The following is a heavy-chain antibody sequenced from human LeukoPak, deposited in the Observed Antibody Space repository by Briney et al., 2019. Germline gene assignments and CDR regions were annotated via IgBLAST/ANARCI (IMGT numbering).Heavy chain of an antibody. V-gene: IGHV1-69*04. CDR3: ARDPYYFESAGYYPD. J-gene: IGHJ4*02. Sequence: GASVKVSCKASGYTFTRYDITWVRQTPGQGLEWMGRIIPLLAVATHAQNFQGRVMITADISTSTAYMELSSLRSEDTAVYYCARDPYYFESAGYYPDWGQGTLVTVSS. D-gene: IGHD3-22*01. CDR1: GYTFTRYD. CDR2: IIPLLAVA.